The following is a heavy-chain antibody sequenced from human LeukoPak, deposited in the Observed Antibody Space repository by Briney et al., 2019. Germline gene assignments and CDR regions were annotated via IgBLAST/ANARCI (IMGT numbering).Heavy chain of an antibody. V-gene: IGHV4-59*08. CDR1: GGSISSYY. CDR3: ARRNILTEGEAFDI. J-gene: IGHJ3*02. Sequence: SETLSLTCTVSGGSISSYYWTWIRQPPGKGLEWIGYIYNSRSTNYNPSHKSRVTISVDTSKNQFSLKLNSVNAADTAVYYCARRNILTEGEAFDIWGQGTMVTVSS. D-gene: IGHD3-9*01. CDR2: IYNSRST.